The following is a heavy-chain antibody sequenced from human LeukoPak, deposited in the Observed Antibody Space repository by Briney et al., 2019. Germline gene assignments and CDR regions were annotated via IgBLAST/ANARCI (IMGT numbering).Heavy chain of an antibody. CDR3: AKVWASTLLTGYFDY. V-gene: IGHV3-23*01. Sequence: QTGGSLRLSCAASGFTFSSYAMSWVRQAPGKGLEWVSAISGSGASTFYADSVKGRFIISRDNSKNTLYLQMSTLRAEDTAAYHCAKVWASTLLTGYFDYWGPGTLATVSS. CDR1: GFTFSSYA. J-gene: IGHJ4*02. D-gene: IGHD3-16*01. CDR2: ISGSGAST.